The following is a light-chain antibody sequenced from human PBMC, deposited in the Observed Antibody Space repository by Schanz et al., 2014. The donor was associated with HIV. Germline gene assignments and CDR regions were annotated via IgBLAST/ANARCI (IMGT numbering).Light chain of an antibody. CDR3: QQYGSSPRYT. V-gene: IGKV3-20*01. CDR1: QSISNN. J-gene: IGKJ2*01. CDR2: GAS. Sequence: EIVMTQSPATLYVSPGEGATLSCRASQSISNNLAWYQHKPGQAPRLLIYGASSRATGIPDRFSGSGSGTDFTLTISRLEPEDFAVYYCQQYGSSPRYTFGQGTKLEIK.